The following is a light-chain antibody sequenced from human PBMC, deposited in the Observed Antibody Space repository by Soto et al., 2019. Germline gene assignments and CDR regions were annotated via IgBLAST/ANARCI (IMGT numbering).Light chain of an antibody. Sequence: EIVMTQSPATLSVSPVERATLSCRASQSVSSNLAWYQQKPGQAPRLLIYGASTRATGIPDRFSGSGSGTEFTLSISSLQSEDFAVYYCQKYYNWPRTVGQGTKVDIK. V-gene: IGKV3-15*01. CDR1: QSVSSN. J-gene: IGKJ1*01. CDR2: GAS. CDR3: QKYYNWPRT.